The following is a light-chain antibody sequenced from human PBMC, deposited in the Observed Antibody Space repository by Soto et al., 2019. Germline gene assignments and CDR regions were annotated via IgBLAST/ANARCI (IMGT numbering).Light chain of an antibody. J-gene: IGKJ1*01. CDR2: DTS. CDR3: QQRNNWPWT. CDR1: QSVISY. Sequence: EIVLTQSPATLSLSPGERATLSCRASQSVISYLAWYQQKPGQAPRLLIYDTSNRATGIPARFSGSGSGTDFTLTISSLEPEDFAAYYCQQRNNWPWTFGQGTKVEIK. V-gene: IGKV3-11*01.